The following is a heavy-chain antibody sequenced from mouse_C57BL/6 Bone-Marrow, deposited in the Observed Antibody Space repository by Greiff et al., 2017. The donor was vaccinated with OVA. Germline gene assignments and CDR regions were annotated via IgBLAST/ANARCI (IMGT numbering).Heavy chain of an antibody. Sequence: DVKLVESGGGLVQPGGSLKLSCAASGFTFSDYYMYWVRQTPEKRLEWVAYISNGGGSTYYPDTVKGRFTVSRDNAKNTLYLQMSRLKSEDTAMYYCAGIITTVVADWYFDVWGTGTTVTVSS. CDR1: GFTFSDYY. D-gene: IGHD1-1*01. CDR3: AGIITTVVADWYFDV. V-gene: IGHV5-12*01. CDR2: ISNGGGST. J-gene: IGHJ1*03.